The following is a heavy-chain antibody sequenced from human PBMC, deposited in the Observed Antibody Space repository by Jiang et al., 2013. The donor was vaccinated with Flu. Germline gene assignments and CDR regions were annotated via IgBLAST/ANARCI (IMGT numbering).Heavy chain of an antibody. CDR3: AKEFPDRIAAAGTDWFDP. D-gene: IGHD6-13*01. J-gene: IGHJ5*02. CDR2: ISGSGGST. CDR1: GFTFSSYA. Sequence: VQLVESGGGLVQPGGSLRLSCAASGFTFSSYAMSWVRQAPGKGLEWVSAISGSGGSTYYADSVKGRFTISRDNSKNTLYLQMNSLRAEDTAVYYCAKEFPDRIAAAGTDWFDPWGQGTLVTVSS. V-gene: IGHV3-23*04.